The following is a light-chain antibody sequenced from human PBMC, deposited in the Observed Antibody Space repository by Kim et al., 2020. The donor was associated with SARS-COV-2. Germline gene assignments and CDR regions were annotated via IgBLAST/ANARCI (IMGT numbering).Light chain of an antibody. CDR3: QVWERSSDHRVV. V-gene: IGLV3-21*03. CDR2: DDS. CDR1: SIGSKG. Sequence: PGKTARIACVRSSIGSKGVQRYQGKPGQAAVLVVPDDSDRPSGIPGRFSGSNSGNTATMTTSRVEAGDEADYYCQVWERSSDHRVVFGGGTQLTVL. J-gene: IGLJ2*01.